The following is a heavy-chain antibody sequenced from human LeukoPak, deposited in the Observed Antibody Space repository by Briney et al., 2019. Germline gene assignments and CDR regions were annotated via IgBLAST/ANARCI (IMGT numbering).Heavy chain of an antibody. J-gene: IGHJ4*02. CDR3: AREGGYSYGWFSIEH. Sequence: ASVKVSCKASGYTFTGYYMHWVRQAPGQGLEWMGWINPNSGGTNYAQKLQGRVTMTTDTSTSTAYMELRSLRSDDTAVYYCAREGGYSYGWFSIEHWGQGTLVTVSS. V-gene: IGHV1-2*02. CDR1: GYTFTGYY. D-gene: IGHD5-18*01. CDR2: INPNSGGT.